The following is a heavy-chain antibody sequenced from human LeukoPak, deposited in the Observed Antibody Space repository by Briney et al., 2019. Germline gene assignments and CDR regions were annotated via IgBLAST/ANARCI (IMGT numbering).Heavy chain of an antibody. CDR1: GYSFTSYW. V-gene: IGHV5-51*01. CDR3: ARQYWEDYWYFDL. Sequence: GESLKISCKGSGYSFTSYWIGWVRQMPGKGLEWMGIINPGDSDTRYSPSFQGQVTISADKSISTAYLQWSSLKASDTTMYYCARQYWEDYWYFDLWGRGTLVTVSS. CDR2: INPGDSDT. J-gene: IGHJ2*01. D-gene: IGHD1-26*01.